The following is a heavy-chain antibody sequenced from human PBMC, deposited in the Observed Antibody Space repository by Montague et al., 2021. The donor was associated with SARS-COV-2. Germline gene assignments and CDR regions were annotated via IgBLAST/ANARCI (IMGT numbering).Heavy chain of an antibody. V-gene: IGHV4-39*01. CDR2: LYYTGST. D-gene: IGHD6-13*01. J-gene: IGHJ5*02. CDR1: GGSISSSSYY. CDR3: ARDSSSWYYWFDP. Sequence: SETLSLTCTVSGGSISSSSYYWGWIRQPPEKGLEWIGSLYYTGSTYYNPSLKSRVTISVDTSKNQFSLKLSSVTAADTAVYYCARDSSSWYYWFDPWGQGTLVTVSS.